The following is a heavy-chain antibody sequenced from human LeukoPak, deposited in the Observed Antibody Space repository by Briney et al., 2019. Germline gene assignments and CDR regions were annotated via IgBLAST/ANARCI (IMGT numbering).Heavy chain of an antibody. CDR1: GFTFDDYA. CDR2: ISWNSGSI. D-gene: IGHD1/OR15-1a*01. CDR3: ARDRSEQGGWFDP. J-gene: IGHJ5*02. Sequence: GGSLRLSCAASGFTFDDYAMHWVRQAPGKGLEWVSGISWNSGSIGYADSVKGRFTISRDNAKNSLYLQMNSLRAEDTALYHCARDRSEQGGWFDPWGQGTLVTVSS. V-gene: IGHV3-9*01.